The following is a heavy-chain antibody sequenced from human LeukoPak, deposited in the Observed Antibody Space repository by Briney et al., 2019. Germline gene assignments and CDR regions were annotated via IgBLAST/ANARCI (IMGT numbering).Heavy chain of an antibody. CDR2: MNPNSGNT. V-gene: IGHV1-8*01. CDR3: ARRTLTIRTFDI. D-gene: IGHD3-3*01. CDR1: GYTFTSYD. Sequence: ASVXVSCKASGYTFTSYDINWVRQAPGQGPEWMGWMNPNSGNTGYAQKFQGRVTITRNTSISTAYMELSSLRSEDTAVYYCARRTLTIRTFDIWGQGTMVTVSS. J-gene: IGHJ3*02.